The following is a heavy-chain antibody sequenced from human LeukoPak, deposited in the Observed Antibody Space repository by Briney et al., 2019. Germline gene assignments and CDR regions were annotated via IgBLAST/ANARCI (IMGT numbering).Heavy chain of an antibody. Sequence: GGSLRLSCAASGFTFDDYAMHWVRQAPGKGLEWVSGISWNSGSIGYADSVKGRFTISRDNAKNSLYLQMNSLRAEDTALYYCAKAGYNLHDFDYWGQGTLVTVSS. CDR1: GFTFDDYA. CDR2: ISWNSGSI. V-gene: IGHV3-9*01. D-gene: IGHD1-20*01. J-gene: IGHJ4*02. CDR3: AKAGYNLHDFDY.